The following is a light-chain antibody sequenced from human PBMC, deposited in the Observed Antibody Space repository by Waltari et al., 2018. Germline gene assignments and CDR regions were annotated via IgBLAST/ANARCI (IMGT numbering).Light chain of an antibody. Sequence: QSALTQPPSASGSPGPAVTISCTRTSSDVGISDYVSWYQQRPGKAPKLIIYAVTERPSGVPDRFSGSKSGNTASLTVFGLQTEDEGTYYCGSYAGSKILLFGGGTELTVL. J-gene: IGLJ3*02. CDR2: AVT. V-gene: IGLV2-8*01. CDR3: GSYAGSKILL. CDR1: SSDVGISDY.